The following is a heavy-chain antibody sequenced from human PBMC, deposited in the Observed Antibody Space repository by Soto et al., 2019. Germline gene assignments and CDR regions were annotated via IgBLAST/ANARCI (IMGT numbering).Heavy chain of an antibody. V-gene: IGHV1-3*01. J-gene: IGHJ3*02. CDR1: GYTFTSYA. Sequence: ASVKVSCKASGYTFTSYAMHWVRQAPGQRLEWMGWINAGNGNTKYSQKFQGRVTITRDTSASTAYMELSSLRSEDTAVYYCARSPRPNYYDSSGYYRAFDIWGQGTMVTVSS. D-gene: IGHD3-22*01. CDR2: INAGNGNT. CDR3: ARSPRPNYYDSSGYYRAFDI.